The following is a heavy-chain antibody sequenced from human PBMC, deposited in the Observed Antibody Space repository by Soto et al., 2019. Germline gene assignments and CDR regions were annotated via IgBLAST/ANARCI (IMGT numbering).Heavy chain of an antibody. J-gene: IGHJ4*02. CDR2: IYYSGST. D-gene: IGHD2-2*01. CDR1: GGSISSSSYY. CDR3: ARLSDPIVVVPAATPFDY. Sequence: SETLSLTCTVSGGSISSSSYYWGWIRQPPGKGLEWIGSIYYSGSTYYNPSLKSRVTISVDTSKNQFSLKLSSVTAADTALYYCARLSDPIVVVPAATPFDYWGQGTLVTVSS. V-gene: IGHV4-39*01.